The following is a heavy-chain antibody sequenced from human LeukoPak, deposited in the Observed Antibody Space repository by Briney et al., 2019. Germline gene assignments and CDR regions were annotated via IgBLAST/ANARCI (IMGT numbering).Heavy chain of an antibody. CDR1: GFTFRSYE. J-gene: IGHJ3*02. CDR3: ARESASSGWPDAFDI. Sequence: PGGSLRLSCAASGFTFRSYEMNWVRQAPGKGLEWVSYISSSGSTIYYADSVKGRFTISRDNAKNSLYLQMNSLRAEDTAVYYCARESASSGWPDAFDIWGQGTMVTVSS. V-gene: IGHV3-48*03. CDR2: ISSSGSTI. D-gene: IGHD6-19*01.